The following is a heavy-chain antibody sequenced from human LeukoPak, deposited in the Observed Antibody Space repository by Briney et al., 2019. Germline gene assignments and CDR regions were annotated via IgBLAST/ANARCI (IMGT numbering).Heavy chain of an antibody. Sequence: GRSLRLSCAASGFTFSSYAMHWVRQAPGKGLEWVSSISSSSSYIYYADSVKGRFTISRDNAKNSLYLQMNSLRAEDTAVYYCAKAGYDFWSGYPHDAFDIWGQGTMVTVSS. J-gene: IGHJ3*02. CDR3: AKAGYDFWSGYPHDAFDI. V-gene: IGHV3-21*04. CDR2: ISSSSSYI. CDR1: GFTFSSYA. D-gene: IGHD3-3*01.